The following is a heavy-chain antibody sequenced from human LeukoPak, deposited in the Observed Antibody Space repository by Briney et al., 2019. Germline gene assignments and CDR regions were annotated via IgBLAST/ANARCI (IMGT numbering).Heavy chain of an antibody. Sequence: PGRSLRLSCAASGFTFSSYVMNWVRQAPGKGLEWGAVISYDGSSKYYADSVKGRFTISRDNSKNTLYLQMNSLRTEDTAVYYCARMTGGLDSWGQGTLVTVSS. J-gene: IGHJ4*02. CDR1: GFTFSSYV. V-gene: IGHV3-30-3*01. CDR3: ARMTGGLDS. CDR2: ISYDGSSK. D-gene: IGHD1-14*01.